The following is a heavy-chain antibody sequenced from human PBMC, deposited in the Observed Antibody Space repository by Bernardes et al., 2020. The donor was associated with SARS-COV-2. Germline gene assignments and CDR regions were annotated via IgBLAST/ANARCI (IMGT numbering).Heavy chain of an antibody. CDR1: GYTFTGYY. CDR2: INPNSGGT. J-gene: IGHJ6*02. CDR3: ARDGVGYSYGHRYYYYGMDV. D-gene: IGHD5-18*01. V-gene: IGHV1-2*02. Sequence: ASVKVSCKASGYTFTGYYMHWVRQAPGQGLEWMGWINPNSGGTNYAQKFQGRVTMTRDTSISTAYMELSRLRSDDTAVYYCARDGVGYSYGHRYYYYGMDVWGQGTTVTVSS.